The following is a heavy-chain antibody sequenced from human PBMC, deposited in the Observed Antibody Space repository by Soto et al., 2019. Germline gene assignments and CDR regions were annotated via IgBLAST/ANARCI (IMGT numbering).Heavy chain of an antibody. CDR2: INVGNGNR. J-gene: IGHJ6*02. CDR3: TSSSSWGWPEYFYGMDV. Sequence: ASVKVSCKGSGYSFTHYAIHWVRQAPGQRLEWMGWINVGNGNRKYSQKFQGRVTLSIDTPASIVYMEMSSLRYEDTAVYFCTSSSSWGWPEYFYGMDVWGQGTTVTVSS. D-gene: IGHD6-13*01. CDR1: GYSFTHYA. V-gene: IGHV1-3*01.